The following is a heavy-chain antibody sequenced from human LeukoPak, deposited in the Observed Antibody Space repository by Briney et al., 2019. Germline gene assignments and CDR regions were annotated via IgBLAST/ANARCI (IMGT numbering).Heavy chain of an antibody. CDR1: GFTFSIYS. D-gene: IGHD2-21*02. Sequence: AGGSLRLSCAAYGFTFSIYSMNWVRQAPGKGLEWVSSISSSSSYIYYADSVKGRFTISRDNAKNSLYLQMNSLRAEDTAVYYCARDQVPHIVVVTAVDYWGQGTLVTVSS. CDR3: ARDQVPHIVVVTAVDY. J-gene: IGHJ4*02. V-gene: IGHV3-21*01. CDR2: ISSSSSYI.